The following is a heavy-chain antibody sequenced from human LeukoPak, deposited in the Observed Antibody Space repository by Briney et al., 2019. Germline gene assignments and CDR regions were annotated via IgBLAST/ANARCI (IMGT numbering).Heavy chain of an antibody. CDR3: ARDNLDDAFDI. J-gene: IGHJ3*02. Sequence: SETLSLTCTVSGGSISSYYWSWIRQPPGKGLEWIGCMYYSGSTNYNPSLKSRVTISVDTSKNQFSLRLSSVTAADTAVYYCARDNLDDAFDIWGPGTMVTVSS. CDR2: MYYSGST. CDR1: GGSISSYY. V-gene: IGHV4-59*01. D-gene: IGHD1-1*01.